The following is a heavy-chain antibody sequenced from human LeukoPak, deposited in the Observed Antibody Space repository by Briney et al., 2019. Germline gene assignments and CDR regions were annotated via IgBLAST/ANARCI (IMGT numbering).Heavy chain of an antibody. CDR1: GFTFSNYG. CDR2: ISYDGSSK. D-gene: IGHD6-13*01. Sequence: SGRSLRLSCAASGFTFSNYGMHWVRQAPGKGLEWVAVISYDGSSKSYADSVNGRFTISRDNSGNTLYLQMNSLRAEDTAVYYCARRTAASGRVYYAMDVWGQGTTVTVSS. CDR3: ARRTAASGRVYYAMDV. V-gene: IGHV3-30*03. J-gene: IGHJ6*02.